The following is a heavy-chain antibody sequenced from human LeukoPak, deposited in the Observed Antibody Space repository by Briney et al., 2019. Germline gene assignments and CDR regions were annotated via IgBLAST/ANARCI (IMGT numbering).Heavy chain of an antibody. V-gene: IGHV4-59*01. CDR1: GGSISSYY. CDR2: IYYSGST. CDR3: ARRSGYDSLDY. D-gene: IGHD5-12*01. Sequence: PSETLSLTCTVSGGSISSYYGSWIRQPPGKGLEWIGYIYYSGSTNYNPSLKSRVTISVDTSKNQFSLKLSSVTAADTAVYYCARRSGYDSLDYWGQGNLVTVSS. J-gene: IGHJ4*02.